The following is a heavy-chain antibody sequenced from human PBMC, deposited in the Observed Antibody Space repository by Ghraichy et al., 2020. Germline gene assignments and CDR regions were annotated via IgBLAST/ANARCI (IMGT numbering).Heavy chain of an antibody. J-gene: IGHJ4*02. CDR1: GFTFNNFA. D-gene: IGHD3-9*01. Sequence: GGTLRLSCAASGFTFNNFAMSWVRQAPGKGLEWVSSIGGRSGTTYYTDSVKGRFTISRDNSKDTLYLQMSSLRTEDTAIYYCTKFRGFDWNYYFANCGQGALVTVSS. CDR3: TKFRGFDWNYYFAN. CDR2: IGGRSGTT. V-gene: IGHV3-23*01.